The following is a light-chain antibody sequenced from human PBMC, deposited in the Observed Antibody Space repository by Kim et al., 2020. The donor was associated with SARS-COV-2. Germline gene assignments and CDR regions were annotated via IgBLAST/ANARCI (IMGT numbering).Light chain of an antibody. J-gene: IGKJ5*01. Sequence: DIQMTQSPSSLSASVGDGVTITCRASQGISKYLAWYQQKPGKVPKLLIYAASTLQSGVPSRFSGSGSGTDFTLTISSLQPEDVATYYCQNYNSAPIIFGQGTRLEIK. V-gene: IGKV1-27*01. CDR1: QGISKY. CDR3: QNYNSAPII. CDR2: AAS.